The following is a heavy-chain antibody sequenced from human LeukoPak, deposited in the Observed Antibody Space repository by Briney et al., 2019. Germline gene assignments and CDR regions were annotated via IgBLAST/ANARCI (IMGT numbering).Heavy chain of an antibody. Sequence: GGSLRLSCAASGFTFSSYSMNWVRQAPGKGLEWVSSISSSSSYIYYADSVKGRFTISRDNAKNSLYLQMNSLRAEDTAVYYCAKRFRYCSGGSCYTGTGANYYYYYMDVWGKGTTVTVSS. CDR1: GFTFSSYS. CDR2: ISSSSSYI. J-gene: IGHJ6*03. V-gene: IGHV3-21*01. D-gene: IGHD2-15*01. CDR3: AKRFRYCSGGSCYTGTGANYYYYYMDV.